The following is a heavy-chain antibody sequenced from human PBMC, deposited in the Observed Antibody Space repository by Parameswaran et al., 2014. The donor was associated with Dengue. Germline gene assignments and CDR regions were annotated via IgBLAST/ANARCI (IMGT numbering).Heavy chain of an antibody. J-gene: IGHJ6*02. D-gene: IGHD3-10*01. CDR3: ARVITRFGEIGGMDV. CDR2: INHSGST. Sequence: RWIRQPPGKGLEWIGEINHSGSTNYNPSLKSRVTISVDTSKNQFSLKLSSVTAADTAVYYCARVITRFGEIGGMDVWGQGTTVTVSS. V-gene: IGHV4-34*01.